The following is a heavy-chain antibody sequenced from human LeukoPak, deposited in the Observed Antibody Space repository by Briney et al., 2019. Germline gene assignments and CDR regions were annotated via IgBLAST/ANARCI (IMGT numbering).Heavy chain of an antibody. J-gene: IGHJ6*03. CDR2: IKQDGSEK. CDR1: GFTFSSYR. D-gene: IGHD2-2*01. CDR3: ARAATVVVPAADYMDV. V-gene: IGHV3-7*01. Sequence: GGSLRLSCAASGFTFSSYRMSWVRQAPGKGLEWVANIKQDGSEKYYVDSVKGRFTISRDNAKNSLYLQMNSLRAEDTAVYYCARAATVVVPAADYMDVWGKGTTVTVSS.